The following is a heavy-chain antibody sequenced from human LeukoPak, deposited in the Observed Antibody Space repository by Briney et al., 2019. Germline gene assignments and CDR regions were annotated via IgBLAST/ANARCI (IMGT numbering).Heavy chain of an antibody. V-gene: IGHV4-39*07. D-gene: IGHD2/OR15-2a*01. CDR2: INHSGST. Sequence: SETLSLTCTVSGGSISSGSYYWSWIRQPPGKGLEWIGEINHSGSTNYNPSLKSRVTISVDTSKNQFSLKLSSVTAADTAVYYCARDLGTTDKSWGIDPWGQGTLVTVSS. J-gene: IGHJ5*02. CDR3: ARDLGTTDKSWGIDP. CDR1: GGSISSGSYY.